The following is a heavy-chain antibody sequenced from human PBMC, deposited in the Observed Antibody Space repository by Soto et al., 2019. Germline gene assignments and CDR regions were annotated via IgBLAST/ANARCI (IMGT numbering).Heavy chain of an antibody. Sequence: SVKVSCKASGFTFTSSAVQWVRQARGQRLEWIGWIVVGSGNTNYAQKFQERVTITRDMSTSTAYMELSSLRSEDTAVYYCAARLLKYYDILTGYYPLNWFDPWGQGTLVTVSS. J-gene: IGHJ5*02. CDR2: IVVGSGNT. V-gene: IGHV1-58*01. CDR1: GFTFTSSA. CDR3: AARLLKYYDILTGYYPLNWFDP. D-gene: IGHD3-9*01.